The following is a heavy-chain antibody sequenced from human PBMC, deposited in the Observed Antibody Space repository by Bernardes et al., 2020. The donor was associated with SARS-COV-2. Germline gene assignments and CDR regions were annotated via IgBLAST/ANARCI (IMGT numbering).Heavy chain of an antibody. Sequence: GGSLRLSCAASGFTFSSYSMNWVRQAPGKGLEWVSSISSSSSYIYYADSVKGRFTISRDNAKNSLYLQMNSLRAEDTAVYYCARAGYYYGSGSYPHYYYYYYMDVWGKGTTVTVSS. V-gene: IGHV3-21*01. CDR3: ARAGYYYGSGSYPHYYYYYYMDV. J-gene: IGHJ6*03. D-gene: IGHD3-10*01. CDR2: ISSSSSYI. CDR1: GFTFSSYS.